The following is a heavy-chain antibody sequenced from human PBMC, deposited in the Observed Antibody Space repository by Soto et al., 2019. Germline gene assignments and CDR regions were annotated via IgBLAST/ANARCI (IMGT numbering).Heavy chain of an antibody. CDR2: ISDSGNST. CDR1: GFTFSSYA. J-gene: IGHJ4*02. D-gene: IGHD4-17*01. V-gene: IGHV3-23*01. Sequence: EAQLLESGGGLVQPGGSLRLSCAASGFTFSSYAMSWVRQAPGKGLEWVSTISDSGNSTSSADSVKGRFTISRDNSKNTLYLQMNSLRAEDTAVYYCARDRYGDPLWGQDDFDYWGQGTLVTVSS. CDR3: ARDRYGDPLWGQDDFDY.